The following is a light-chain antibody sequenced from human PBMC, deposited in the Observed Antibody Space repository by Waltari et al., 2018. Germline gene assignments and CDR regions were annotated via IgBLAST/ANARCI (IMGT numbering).Light chain of an antibody. CDR1: QSISGTY. V-gene: IGKV3-20*01. CDR2: GPS. CDR3: QQFDGSPYT. J-gene: IGKJ2*01. Sequence: EIVLTQSPGTLYLSRGERATLSCRASQSISGTYLAWYQQKPGQAPRLLISGPSSRATGIPDRFSGSGSGTDFTLTISRLEPEDFAVYYCQQFDGSPYTFGRGTKLE.